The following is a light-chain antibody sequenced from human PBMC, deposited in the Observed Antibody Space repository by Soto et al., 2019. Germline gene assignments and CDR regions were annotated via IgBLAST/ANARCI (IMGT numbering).Light chain of an antibody. Sequence: EIVLTQSPVTLSVAPGERATLSCRASKSVSNNLAWYQQKPGQAPRLLIHGASTRATGIPARFSASGSGTDFTLTISSLQSEDFAIYYCQRQSNWPRTFGQGTKVDIK. J-gene: IGKJ1*01. CDR1: KSVSNN. CDR2: GAS. CDR3: QRQSNWPRT. V-gene: IGKV3-15*01.